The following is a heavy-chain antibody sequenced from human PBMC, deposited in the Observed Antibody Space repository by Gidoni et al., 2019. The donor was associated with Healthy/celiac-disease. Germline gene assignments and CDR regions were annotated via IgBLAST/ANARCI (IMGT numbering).Heavy chain of an antibody. J-gene: IGHJ6*02. D-gene: IGHD3-9*01. CDR2: ISSSSSPI. CDR1: VFPFGTVT. CDR3: ARDQRYDILTGYPYYYYYGMDV. V-gene: IGHV3-48*02. Sequence: VQRVESCGALLLHGRSLGLPCAASVFPFGTVTMTWVRQAPGEGLAGVSHISSSSSPIYYADSVKGRFNISRDNAKNSLYLQMNSLRDEDTAVYYCARDQRYDILTGYPYYYYYGMDVWGQGTTVTVSS.